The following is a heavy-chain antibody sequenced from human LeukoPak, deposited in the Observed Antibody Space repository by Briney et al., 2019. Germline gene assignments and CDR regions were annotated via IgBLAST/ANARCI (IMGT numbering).Heavy chain of an antibody. CDR1: GFTFSTFD. CDR3: ARARGYSYGILDQ. J-gene: IGHJ4*02. CDR2: ISSSGATT. Sequence: GRSLRLSCASSGFTFSTFDMNWVRQAPGKGLERVSFISSSGATTSYADSVKGRFTVSRDNAKNSLYLQMNSLRTEDTALYYCARARGYSYGILDQWGQGTLVTVSS. V-gene: IGHV3-48*03. D-gene: IGHD5-18*01.